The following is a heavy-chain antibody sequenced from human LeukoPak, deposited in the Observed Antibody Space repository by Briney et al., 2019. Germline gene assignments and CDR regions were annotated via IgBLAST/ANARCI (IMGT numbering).Heavy chain of an antibody. V-gene: IGHV3-9*01. D-gene: IGHD3-10*01. Sequence: GGSLRLSCPASGFIFDDYAMHWVRQAPGKGLEWVSGISWNSGSIGYADSVKGRFTISRDNAKNSLYLQMNSLRAEDTALYYCAKDLAYYGSGSYNPSNGMDVWGQGTMVTVSS. CDR3: AKDLAYYGSGSYNPSNGMDV. CDR1: GFIFDDYA. J-gene: IGHJ6*02. CDR2: ISWNSGSI.